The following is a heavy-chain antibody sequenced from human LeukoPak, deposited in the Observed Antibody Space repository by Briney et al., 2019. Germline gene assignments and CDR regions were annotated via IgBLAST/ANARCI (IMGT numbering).Heavy chain of an antibody. CDR1: GFTFSSYG. V-gene: IGHV3-30*02. Sequence: PGGSLSLSCAASGFTFSSYGMHWVRQAPGKGLEWVAFIRYDGSNKYYADSVKGRFTISRDNSKNTLYLQMNSLRAEDTAVYYCAKSLGSYYPFDYWGQGTLVTVSS. CDR3: AKSLGSYYPFDY. CDR2: IRYDGSNK. J-gene: IGHJ4*02. D-gene: IGHD1-26*01.